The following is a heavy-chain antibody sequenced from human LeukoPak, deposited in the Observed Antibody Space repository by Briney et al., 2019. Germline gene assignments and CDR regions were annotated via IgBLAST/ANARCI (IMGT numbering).Heavy chain of an antibody. D-gene: IGHD3-10*01. J-gene: IGHJ4*02. CDR3: ARTGGSGKYTYNFDY. Sequence: GGSLRLSCAASGFTFSSYWMSWVRQAPGKGLEGMANIKQDGSEKNYVDSVKGRFTISRDNAENSLYLHMNSLRAEDTAVYYCARTGGSGKYTYNFDYWGQGILVTVSS. CDR2: IKQDGSEK. V-gene: IGHV3-7*05. CDR1: GFTFSSYW.